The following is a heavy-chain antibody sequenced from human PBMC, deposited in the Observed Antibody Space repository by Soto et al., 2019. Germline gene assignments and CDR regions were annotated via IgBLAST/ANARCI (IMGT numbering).Heavy chain of an antibody. Sequence: SETLSLTCTVSGGSISSGDYYWSWIRQPPGKGLEWIGYIYYSGSTYYNPSLKSRVTISVDTSKSQFSLKLSSVTAADTAVYYCARVRTYNWFDPWGQGTLVTVSS. J-gene: IGHJ5*02. CDR1: GGSISSGDYY. CDR3: ARVRTYNWFDP. CDR2: IYYSGST. V-gene: IGHV4-30-4*01.